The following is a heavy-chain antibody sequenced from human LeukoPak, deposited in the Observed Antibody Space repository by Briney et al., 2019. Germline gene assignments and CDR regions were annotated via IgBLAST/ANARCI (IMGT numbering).Heavy chain of an antibody. Sequence: VASVKFPCKASGATFTSNTTSWWRQAPGQGLGCMGGIIPIFGTANYAQKFQGRVTITADESTSTAYMELSSLRYEDTAVYYCARGSDWFPVDYWGQGTLVTVSS. CDR2: IIPIFGTA. J-gene: IGHJ4*02. CDR3: ARGSDWFPVDY. CDR1: GATFTSNT. V-gene: IGHV1-69*13. D-gene: IGHD3-9*01.